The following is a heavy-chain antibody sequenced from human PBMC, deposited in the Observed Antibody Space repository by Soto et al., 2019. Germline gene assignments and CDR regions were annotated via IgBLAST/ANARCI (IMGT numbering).Heavy chain of an antibody. CDR3: ARGLYSSSFWGYFDY. Sequence: ASVKVSCKASGYTFTSYGISWVRQAPGQGLEWMGWISAYNGNTNYAQKLQGRATMTTDTSTSTAYMELRSLRSDDTAVYYCARGLYSSSFWGYFDYWGQGTLVTVSS. J-gene: IGHJ4*02. CDR1: GYTFTSYG. CDR2: ISAYNGNT. D-gene: IGHD6-13*01. V-gene: IGHV1-18*01.